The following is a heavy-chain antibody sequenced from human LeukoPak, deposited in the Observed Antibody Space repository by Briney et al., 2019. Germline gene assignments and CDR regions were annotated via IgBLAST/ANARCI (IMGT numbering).Heavy chain of an antibody. CDR1: GFTFSSYS. Sequence: GGSLRLSCAASGFTFSSYSMNWVRQAPGKGLEWVSSISSSSSYIYYADSVKGRFTISRDNAKNSLYLQMDSLRAEDTAVYYCAKDLSKVGATAVYWGQGTLVTVSS. CDR3: AKDLSKVGATAVY. V-gene: IGHV3-21*01. D-gene: IGHD1-26*01. J-gene: IGHJ4*02. CDR2: ISSSSSYI.